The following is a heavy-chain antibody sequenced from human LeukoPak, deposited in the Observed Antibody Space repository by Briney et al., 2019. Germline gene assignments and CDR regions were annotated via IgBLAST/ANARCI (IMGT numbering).Heavy chain of an antibody. J-gene: IGHJ4*02. D-gene: IGHD6-19*01. V-gene: IGHV5-51*01. Sequence: GESLKISCKASGDRLTSYWIAWVRQMPGRGLEWMGIIYVADSESRYSPSFQGQVTMSVNKSISTAYLQRSSLKASDTAMYYCARVGAAVVGKFDYWGQGTLVIVSS. CDR1: GDRLTSYW. CDR2: IYVADSES. CDR3: ARVGAAVVGKFDY.